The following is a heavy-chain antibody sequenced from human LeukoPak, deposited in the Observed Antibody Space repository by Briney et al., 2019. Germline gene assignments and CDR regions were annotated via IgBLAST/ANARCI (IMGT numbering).Heavy chain of an antibody. Sequence: PGGSLRLSCAPSRFTFSTYSMNWVRQAPGKGREWVSFISSSTTTIYYADSVKGRFTISRDNAKNSLYLQMNSLRTEDTAVYYCARDVAATGTYTDYWGQGTLVTVSS. J-gene: IGHJ4*02. D-gene: IGHD6-13*01. CDR1: RFTFSTYS. CDR3: ARDVAATGTYTDY. CDR2: ISSSTTTI. V-gene: IGHV3-48*01.